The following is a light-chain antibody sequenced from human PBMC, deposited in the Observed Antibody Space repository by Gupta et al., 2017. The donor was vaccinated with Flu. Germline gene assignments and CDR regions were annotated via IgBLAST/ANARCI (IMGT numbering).Light chain of an antibody. CDR1: QSISSW. CDR3: QQYDSYSET. V-gene: IGKV1-5*03. Sequence: DIQMTQSPSTLSASVGDRVTIPCRASQSISSWLAWYQQKPGKAPKVLIYKASRLQSGVPARFSGSGSGTDFTLTISSLQPDDFATYYCQQYDSYSETFGQGTEVEIK. J-gene: IGKJ1*01. CDR2: KAS.